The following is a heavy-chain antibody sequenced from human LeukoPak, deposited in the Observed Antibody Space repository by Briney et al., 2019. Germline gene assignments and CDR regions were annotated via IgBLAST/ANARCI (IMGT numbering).Heavy chain of an antibody. D-gene: IGHD2-15*01. Sequence: PGGSLRLSCAASGFTVNSNYMSWVRQAPGKGLEWVSVIYSGGSTYYADSVEGRFTISRDNSKNTLYLQMNSLRAEDTAVYYCARELRRYCSGGSCNWFDPWGQGTLVTVSS. V-gene: IGHV3-66*01. CDR3: ARELRRYCSGGSCNWFDP. J-gene: IGHJ5*02. CDR1: GFTVNSNY. CDR2: IYSGGST.